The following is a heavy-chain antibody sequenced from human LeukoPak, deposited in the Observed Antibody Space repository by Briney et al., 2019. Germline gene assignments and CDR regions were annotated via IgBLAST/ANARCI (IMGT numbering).Heavy chain of an antibody. Sequence: GGSLRLSCAASGFTFSSYSMNWVRQAPGKGLEWVSSISGSSSYINYADSVKGRFTISRDNAQNSLFLQLNSLRAEDTAVYYCARDPYSSGWYKDAFDIWGQGTMVTVSS. D-gene: IGHD6-19*01. V-gene: IGHV3-21*01. CDR2: ISGSSSYI. J-gene: IGHJ3*02. CDR1: GFTFSSYS. CDR3: ARDPYSSGWYKDAFDI.